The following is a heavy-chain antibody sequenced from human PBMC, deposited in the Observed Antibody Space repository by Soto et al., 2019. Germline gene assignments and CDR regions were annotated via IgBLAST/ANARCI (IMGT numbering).Heavy chain of an antibody. J-gene: IGHJ5*02. CDR3: ARSYSSGWFDWYAP. V-gene: IGHV3-64*01. CDR2: ISTNGGST. Sequence: GGSLRLSCAASGFTFSSYAMHWVRQAPGKGLEYVSAISTNGGSTFYANSVKGRFTISRDNSKNTLYLQMGSLRAEDMAVYYCARSYSSGWFDWYAPWGQGTLVTVSS. D-gene: IGHD6-19*01. CDR1: GFTFSSYA.